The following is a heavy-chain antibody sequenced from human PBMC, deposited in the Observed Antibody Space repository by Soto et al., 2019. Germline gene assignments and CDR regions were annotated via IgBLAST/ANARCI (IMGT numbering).Heavy chain of an antibody. V-gene: IGHV4-4*02. Sequence: SETLSLTCAVSGGSISSSNWWSWVRQPPGKGLEWIGEIYHSGSTNYNPSLKSRVTISVDKSKNQFSLKLSSVTAADTAVYYCARVGAVAGTGYYYYYYGMEVWGQGTTVTVS. CDR2: IYHSGST. CDR1: GGSISSSNW. D-gene: IGHD6-19*01. CDR3: ARVGAVAGTGYYYYYYGMEV. J-gene: IGHJ6*02.